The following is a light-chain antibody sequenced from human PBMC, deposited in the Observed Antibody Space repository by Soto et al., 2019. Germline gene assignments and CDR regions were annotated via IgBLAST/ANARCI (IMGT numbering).Light chain of an antibody. CDR1: SGDLGSYNR. CDR3: SSYTNINTRACV. CDR2: EVT. V-gene: IGLV2-14*01. J-gene: IGLJ1*01. Sequence: LTXPASVSGSPGQSITISCTGTSGDLGSYNRVSWYQQHPGKAPKLIIYEVTDRPSGVSNRFSGSKSGNTASLTISGLQAEDEAEYYCSSYTNINTRACVFGTGTKVTVL.